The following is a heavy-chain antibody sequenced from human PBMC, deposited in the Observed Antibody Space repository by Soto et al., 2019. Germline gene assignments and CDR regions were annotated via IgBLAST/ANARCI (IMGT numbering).Heavy chain of an antibody. J-gene: IGHJ4*02. CDR1: GDSMSKYY. CDR2: IWTSGST. Sequence: QVQLQESGPGLVKPSETLSLTCNVSGDSMSKYYWSWVRQPAGKGLEWIGRIWTSGSTNYNPSFKCRVTMSIDTSNMHFSLDLKSVTAADTAVYDCARTVGAAYYFDFWGQGVLVTVSS. V-gene: IGHV4-4*07. CDR3: ARTVGAAYYFDF. D-gene: IGHD3-16*01.